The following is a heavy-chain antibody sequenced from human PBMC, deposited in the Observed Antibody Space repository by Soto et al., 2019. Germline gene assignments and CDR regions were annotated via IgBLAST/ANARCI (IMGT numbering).Heavy chain of an antibody. Sequence: PGGSLRLSCLGSAFTFSNHWMHWVRQAPGKGLEWVSRVKSGSSTTYYADSVKGRFTISRDNAKNSLYLQMDSLRAEDTAVYYATRSAYMDVWGTGTTVTVSS. CDR1: AFTFSNHW. CDR2: VKSGSSTT. D-gene: IGHD2-2*01. J-gene: IGHJ6*03. CDR3: TRSAYMDV. V-gene: IGHV3-48*01.